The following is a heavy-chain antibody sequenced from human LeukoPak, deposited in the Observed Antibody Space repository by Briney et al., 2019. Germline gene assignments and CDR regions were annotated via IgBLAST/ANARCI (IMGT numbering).Heavy chain of an antibody. CDR3: ARDGNYYDSSGYYDY. J-gene: IGHJ4*02. CDR2: IIPIFGTA. CDR1: GGTFSSYA. D-gene: IGHD3-22*01. Sequence: SVKVSCKASGGTFSSYAISWVRQAPGRGLEWMGGIIPIFGTANYAQKFQGRVTITADESTSTAYMELSSLRSEDTAVYYCARDGNYYDSSGYYDYWGQGTLVTVSS. V-gene: IGHV1-69*13.